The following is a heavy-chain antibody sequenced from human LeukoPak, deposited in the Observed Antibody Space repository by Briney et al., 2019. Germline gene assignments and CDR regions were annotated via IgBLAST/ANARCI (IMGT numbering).Heavy chain of an antibody. D-gene: IGHD1-7*01. V-gene: IGHV3-23*01. CDR2: ISGSGGTT. CDR1: GFTLSSYA. CDR3: AKSATGTTSNWFDP. J-gene: IGHJ5*02. Sequence: GSLRLSCAAPGFTLSSYAMSWVRQAPGKGLEWVSAISGSGGTTYYADSVKGRFTISRDNSKNTLYLQMNSLRAEDTAVYYCAKSATGTTSNWFDPWGQGTLVTVSS.